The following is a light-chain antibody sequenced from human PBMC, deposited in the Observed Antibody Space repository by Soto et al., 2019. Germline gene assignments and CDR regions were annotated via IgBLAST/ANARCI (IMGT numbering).Light chain of an antibody. V-gene: IGKV3-15*01. CDR2: GAS. CDR1: QTVSVN. J-gene: IGKJ2*01. Sequence: ERVMTQSPATLSVSPGERATLSCRASQTVSVNLAWFQQKPSQAPRLLIYGASTRATGVPARFSGSGSVTEVTLTISSLQSEDFAVYYCQQYNNWAYTFGQGAKLDIK. CDR3: QQYNNWAYT.